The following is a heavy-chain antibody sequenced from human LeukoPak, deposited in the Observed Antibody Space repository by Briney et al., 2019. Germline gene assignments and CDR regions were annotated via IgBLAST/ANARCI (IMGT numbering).Heavy chain of an antibody. V-gene: IGHV5-51*01. CDR3: ARHATCTGGSCYQLDY. D-gene: IGHD2-15*01. CDR2: IYLGDSDT. CDR1: GYSFTTYW. J-gene: IGHJ4*02. Sequence: GESLKISCKGSGYSFTTYWIGWVRQMPGKGLECMGIIYLGDSDTRYSPSFEGQVTISADKSISTAYLQWSSLKASDTAMYYCARHATCTGGSCYQLDYWGQGTLVTVSS.